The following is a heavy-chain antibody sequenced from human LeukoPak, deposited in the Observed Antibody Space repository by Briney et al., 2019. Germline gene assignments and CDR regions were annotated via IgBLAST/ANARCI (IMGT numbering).Heavy chain of an antibody. D-gene: IGHD3-22*01. CDR2: IYLDDYET. CDR1: GYSFPCFW. Sequence: GESLKIFCKGSGYSFPCFWIGWVRQVPGKGLGWMGSIYLDDYETIYSPSFQGQVTFSVDKFITTAYLHCSNLEASDTALFYRARLYCDVSVYFDYRGQGTLATDSS. V-gene: IGHV5-51*01. CDR3: ARLYCDVSVYFDY. J-gene: IGHJ4*02.